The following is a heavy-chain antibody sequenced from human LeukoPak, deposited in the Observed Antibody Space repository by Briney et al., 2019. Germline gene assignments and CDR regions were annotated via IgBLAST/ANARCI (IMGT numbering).Heavy chain of an antibody. Sequence: GASVKVSCKASGGTFSSYAISWVRQAPGQGLEWMGGIIPIFGTANYAQKFQGRVTITTDESTSTAYMELSSLRSEDTAVYYCARDWQQLVKVGDYWGQGTLITVSS. D-gene: IGHD6-13*01. V-gene: IGHV1-69*05. CDR1: GGTFSSYA. J-gene: IGHJ4*02. CDR3: ARDWQQLVKVGDY. CDR2: IIPIFGTA.